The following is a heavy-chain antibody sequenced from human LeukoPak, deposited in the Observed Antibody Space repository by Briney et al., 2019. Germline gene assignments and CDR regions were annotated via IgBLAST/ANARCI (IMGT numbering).Heavy chain of an antibody. J-gene: IGHJ4*02. D-gene: IGHD5/OR15-5a*01. CDR2: IYYSGST. Sequence: SETLSLTCTVSDGSIISSSYYWGWIRQPPGKGLEWIGSIYYSGSTSYNPSLKSRVTISVATSKNQFSLKLSSVTAEDTAVYYCASSFYDLLVYFDYWGQGTLVTVSS. V-gene: IGHV4-39*07. CDR1: DGSIISSSYY. CDR3: ASSFYDLLVYFDY.